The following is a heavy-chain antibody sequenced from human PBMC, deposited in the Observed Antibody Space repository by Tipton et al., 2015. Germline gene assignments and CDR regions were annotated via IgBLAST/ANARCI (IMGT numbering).Heavy chain of an antibody. CDR1: GASIRSYK. CDR2: IYHTGTT. Sequence: TLSLTCTVSGASIRSYKWSWIRQPPGKGLEWMGYIYHTGTTTYNPSLKSRVTMSVDTSKNQFSLNLTSVTAADTAVYFCARVLRSSGWYVLNYWGQGTLVTVSS. J-gene: IGHJ4*02. D-gene: IGHD6-19*01. V-gene: IGHV4-59*01. CDR3: ARVLRSSGWYVLNY.